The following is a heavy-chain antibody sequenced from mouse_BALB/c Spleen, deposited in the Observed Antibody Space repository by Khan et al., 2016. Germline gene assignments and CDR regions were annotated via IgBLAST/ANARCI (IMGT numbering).Heavy chain of an antibody. CDR3: NAMYYSGDVYFDY. CDR2: IDPENGDT. V-gene: IGHV14-4*02. CDR1: VFNIKDYY. D-gene: IGHD1-3*01. Sequence: VQLQQSGAELVRSGASVKLSCTASVFNIKDYYMHWVKQRPEQGLEWIGWIDPENGDTEYAPKFQGKATMTADKSSNAAYLQFSSLTSEDSAVSYGNAMYYSGDVYFDYWGQGTTLTVSS. J-gene: IGHJ2*01.